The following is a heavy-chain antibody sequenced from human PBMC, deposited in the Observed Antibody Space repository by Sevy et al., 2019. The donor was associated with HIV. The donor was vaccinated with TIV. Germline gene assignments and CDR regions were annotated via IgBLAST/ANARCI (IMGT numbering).Heavy chain of an antibody. J-gene: IGHJ4*02. CDR1: GDSISNYY. CDR2: IYDSGSA. D-gene: IGHD3-3*01. Sequence: SETLSLTCTVSGDSISNYYWSWIRQPAGKGLEWIGRIYDSGSATYNPSLESRVTMSADTTKNQLSLKLNSVTAADTAVYYCARHRVTIFGATIDYYFDYWGQGTLVTVSS. CDR3: ARHRVTIFGATIDYYFDY. V-gene: IGHV4-4*07.